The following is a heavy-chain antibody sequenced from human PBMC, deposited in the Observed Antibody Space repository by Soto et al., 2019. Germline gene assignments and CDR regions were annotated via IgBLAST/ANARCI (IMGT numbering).Heavy chain of an antibody. Sequence: GGSLRLSCAASGFSMSSYSMTWVRQAPGKGLEWVSYISISSTTRSYADSVKGRFTISKDNAKNSLFLQMSSLRDEDTAVYYCSRRRYSSGWSDSWGQGSQVTVSS. CDR2: ISISSTTR. CDR1: GFSMSSYS. CDR3: SRRRYSSGWSDS. V-gene: IGHV3-48*02. J-gene: IGHJ5*01. D-gene: IGHD6-19*01.